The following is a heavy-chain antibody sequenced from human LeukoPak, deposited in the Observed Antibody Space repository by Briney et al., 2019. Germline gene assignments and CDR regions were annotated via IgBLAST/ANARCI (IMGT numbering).Heavy chain of an antibody. CDR1: GFTSSSYA. CDR2: ISGSGGST. J-gene: IGHJ4*02. D-gene: IGHD2-15*01. V-gene: IGHV3-23*01. Sequence: GGSLRLSCAASGFTSSSYAMSWVRQAPGKGLEWVSAISGSGGSTYYADSVKGRFTISRDNSKNTLYLQMNSLRAEDTAVYYCAKSYVVVAATSVYYFDYWGQGTLVTVSS. CDR3: AKSYVVVAATSVYYFDY.